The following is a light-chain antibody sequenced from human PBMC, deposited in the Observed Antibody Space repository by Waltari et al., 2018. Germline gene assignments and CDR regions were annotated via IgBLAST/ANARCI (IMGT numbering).Light chain of an antibody. CDR1: QSISSY. CDR2: AAS. J-gene: IGKJ4*01. CDR3: QQSYSTPLT. V-gene: IGKV1-39*01. Sequence: DIQITQSPSAMSASVGDRVTITYRASQSISSYLNWCQQKPGKAPKLLIYAASSLQSGVPSRFSGSGSGTDFTLTISSLQPEDFATYYCQQSYSTPLTFGGGTKVEIK.